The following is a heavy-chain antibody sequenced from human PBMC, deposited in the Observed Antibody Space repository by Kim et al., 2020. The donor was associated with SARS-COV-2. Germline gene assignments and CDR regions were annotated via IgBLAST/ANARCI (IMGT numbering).Heavy chain of an antibody. Sequence: YAQKFQGRVTMTEDTSTDTAYMELSSLRSEDTAVYYCATYSSGWYFPFDYWGQGTLVTVSS. V-gene: IGHV1-24*01. CDR3: ATYSSGWYFPFDY. J-gene: IGHJ4*02. D-gene: IGHD6-19*01.